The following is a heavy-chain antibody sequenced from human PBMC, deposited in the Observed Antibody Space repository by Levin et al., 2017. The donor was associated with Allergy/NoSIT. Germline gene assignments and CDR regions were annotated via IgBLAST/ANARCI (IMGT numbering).Heavy chain of an antibody. V-gene: IGHV1-8*01. CDR2: MNPNSGNT. J-gene: IGHJ4*02. D-gene: IGHD6-19*01. CDR1: GYTFTSYD. Sequence: GESLKISCKASGYTFTSYDINWVRQATGQGLEWMGWMNPNSGNTGYAQKFQGRVTMTRNTSISTAYMELSSLRSEDTAVYYCASVGRKWLGDFDYWGQGTLVTVSS. CDR3: ASVGRKWLGDFDY.